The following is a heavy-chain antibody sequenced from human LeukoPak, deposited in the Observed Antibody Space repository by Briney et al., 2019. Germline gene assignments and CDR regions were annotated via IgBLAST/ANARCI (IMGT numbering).Heavy chain of an antibody. V-gene: IGHV1-18*01. J-gene: IGHJ4*02. Sequence: ASVRVSCKASGYTFTSYGISWVRQAPGQGLEWMGWISAYNGNTNYAQKLQGRVTMTTDTSTSTAYMELRSLRSDDTAVYYCARDVYSIAAAGTFDYWGQGTLVTVSS. CDR3: ARDVYSIAAAGTFDY. CDR1: GYTFTSYG. D-gene: IGHD6-13*01. CDR2: ISAYNGNT.